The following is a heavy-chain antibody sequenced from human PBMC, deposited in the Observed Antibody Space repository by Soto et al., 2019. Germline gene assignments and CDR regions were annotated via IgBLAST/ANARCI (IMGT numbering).Heavy chain of an antibody. Sequence: LTCAVYGGSFSTYYWSWVRQAPGKGLEWVSAISGSGHNTYYTESLKGRFTISRDNSKNTLSLQVNSLRAEDTAVYYCVKWGYSVYDFTPPSGYYFFNGVDVWGQGTTVTVSS. CDR2: ISGSGHNT. CDR1: GGSFSTYY. D-gene: IGHD5-12*01. CDR3: VKWGYSVYDFTPPSGYYFFNGVDV. V-gene: IGHV3-23*01. J-gene: IGHJ6*02.